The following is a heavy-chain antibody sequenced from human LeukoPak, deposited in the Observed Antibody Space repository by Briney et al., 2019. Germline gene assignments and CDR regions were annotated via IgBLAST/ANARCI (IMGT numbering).Heavy chain of an antibody. Sequence: GGSLRLPCAASGFTFSSYAMSWVRQAPGKGLEWVSAISGSGGSTYYADSVKGRFTISRDNSKNTLYLQMNSLGAEDTAVYYCAKDSAGDYDLNFDYWGQGTLVTVSS. CDR1: GFTFSSYA. D-gene: IGHD4-17*01. V-gene: IGHV3-23*01. J-gene: IGHJ4*02. CDR2: ISGSGGST. CDR3: AKDSAGDYDLNFDY.